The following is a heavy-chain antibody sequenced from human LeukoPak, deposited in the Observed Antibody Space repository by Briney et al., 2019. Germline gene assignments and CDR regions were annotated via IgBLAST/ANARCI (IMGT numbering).Heavy chain of an antibody. Sequence: ASVKVSCKASGGTFSSYAISWVRQAPGQGLEWMGWINPNSGGTNYAQKFQGRVTMTRDTSISTAYMELSRLRSDDTAVYYCASPRGLLPYYYYGMDVWGQGTTVTVSS. D-gene: IGHD2-15*01. J-gene: IGHJ6*02. CDR3: ASPRGLLPYYYYGMDV. V-gene: IGHV1-2*02. CDR1: GGTFSSYA. CDR2: INPNSGGT.